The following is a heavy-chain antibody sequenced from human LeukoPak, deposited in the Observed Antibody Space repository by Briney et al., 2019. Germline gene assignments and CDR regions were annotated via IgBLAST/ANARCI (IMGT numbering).Heavy chain of an antibody. J-gene: IGHJ6*03. D-gene: IGHD2-2*02. CDR2: IYPGDSDT. V-gene: IGHV5-51*01. CDR1: GYSFTSYW. CDR3: ARREVVVVPAAIRDGYYYYYYMDV. Sequence: GESLKISCKGSGYSFTSYWIGWVRQMPGKGLEWMGIIYPGDSDTRYSPSFQGQVTISADKSISTAYLQWSSLKASDTAMYYCARREVVVVPAAIRDGYYYYYYMDVWGKGTTVTVSS.